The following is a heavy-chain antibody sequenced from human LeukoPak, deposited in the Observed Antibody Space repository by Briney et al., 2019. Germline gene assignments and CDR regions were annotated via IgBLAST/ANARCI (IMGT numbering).Heavy chain of an antibody. J-gene: IGHJ4*02. V-gene: IGHV1-18*01. D-gene: IGHD3-22*01. CDR2: ISAYNGNP. CDR3: ARVLAYYYDSSGYYPYFDY. Sequence: ASVKVSCKASGYTFTSYGISWVRQAPGQGLEWMGWISAYNGNPNYAQKLQGRVAMTTDTSTSTAYMELRSLRSDDTAVYYCARVLAYYYDSSGYYPYFDYWGQGTLVTVSS. CDR1: GYTFTSYG.